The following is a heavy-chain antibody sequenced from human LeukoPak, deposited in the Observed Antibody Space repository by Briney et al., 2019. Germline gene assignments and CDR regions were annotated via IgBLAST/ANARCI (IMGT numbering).Heavy chain of an antibody. D-gene: IGHD6-13*01. CDR2: INHSGST. CDR1: GGSFSDFY. Sequence: SDTLSLTCAVYGGSFSDFYWSWIRQPPGKGLEWIGEINHSGSTNYNPSLKSRVTISADTSKNQFSLKLSSVTAADTAVYYCASRLPKYSSSWYAGLDWGQGTLVTVSS. CDR3: ASRLPKYSSSWYAGLD. J-gene: IGHJ4*02. V-gene: IGHV4-34*01.